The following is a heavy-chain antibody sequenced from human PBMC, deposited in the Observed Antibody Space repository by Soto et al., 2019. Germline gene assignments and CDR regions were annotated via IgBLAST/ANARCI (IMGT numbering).Heavy chain of an antibody. CDR1: GIVFSDY. V-gene: IGHV3-11*01. CDR3: ARFPFPRGWFDP. Sequence: QVQLVESGGGLVKPGGSLRLSCAASGIVFSDYMSWVRQAPGKGLEWLSYISGSGRTIYSADSVKGRFTISRDNATNSLYLQMNNVRTEDTAVYYCARFPFPRGWFDPWGQGTLVTVSS. CDR2: ISGSGRTI. J-gene: IGHJ5*02. D-gene: IGHD3-10*01.